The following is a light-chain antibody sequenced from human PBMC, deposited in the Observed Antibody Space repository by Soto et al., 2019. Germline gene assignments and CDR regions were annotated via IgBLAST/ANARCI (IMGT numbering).Light chain of an antibody. CDR3: CSHAGSYTFS. Sequence: QSLLTQRRSVSGSPGQSSTISCTGSTSDVGAYNYVSWYQQHPGKAPKLIIYDVSERPSGVPDRFSGSKSGNTASLTISGLQTEDEADYYCCSHAGSYTFSFGGGTKLTVL. CDR2: DVS. J-gene: IGLJ2*01. V-gene: IGLV2-11*01. CDR1: TSDVGAYNY.